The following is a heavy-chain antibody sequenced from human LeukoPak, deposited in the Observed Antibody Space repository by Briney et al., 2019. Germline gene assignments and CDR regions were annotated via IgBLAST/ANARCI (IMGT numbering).Heavy chain of an antibody. V-gene: IGHV1-18*01. J-gene: IGHJ6*03. Sequence: ASVKVSCKASGYTFTSYGISWVRQAPGQGLEWMGWISAYNGNTNYAQKLQGRVTMTRNTSISTAYMELSSLRSEDTAVYYCARGPRIVVVPGHYYYYMDVWGKGTTVTISS. CDR2: ISAYNGNT. D-gene: IGHD3-22*01. CDR1: GYTFTSYG. CDR3: ARGPRIVVVPGHYYYYMDV.